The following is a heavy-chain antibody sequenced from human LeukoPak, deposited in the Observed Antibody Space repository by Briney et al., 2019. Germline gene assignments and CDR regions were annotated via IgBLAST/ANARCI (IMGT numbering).Heavy chain of an antibody. V-gene: IGHV4-34*01. D-gene: IGHD5-24*01. J-gene: IGHJ3*02. CDR3: ARGFRRWLQLAAFDI. CDR1: GATFSGYH. CDR2: IDLGGST. Sequence: SETLSLTCAVSGATFSGYHWSWIRQPPGRGLEWIGEIDLGGSTNYNAPLKSRVNILPDASKNQFTLVLNSVTAADTGVYYCARGFRRWLQLAAFDIWGQGTMVSVSS.